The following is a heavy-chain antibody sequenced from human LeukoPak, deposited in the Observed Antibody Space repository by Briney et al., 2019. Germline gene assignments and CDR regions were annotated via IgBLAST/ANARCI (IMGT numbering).Heavy chain of an antibody. Sequence: GGSLRLSCAASGFSFSSYEMNWVRQAPGKGLEWVAVIWYDGSNKYYADSVRGRFTISRDNSKNTVYLQMNSLRAEDTAVYYCARTYYYGSGSYSRGWDYFDYWGQGTLVTVSS. J-gene: IGHJ4*02. CDR2: IWYDGSNK. CDR1: GFSFSSYE. CDR3: ARTYYYGSGSYSRGWDYFDY. V-gene: IGHV3-33*08. D-gene: IGHD3-10*01.